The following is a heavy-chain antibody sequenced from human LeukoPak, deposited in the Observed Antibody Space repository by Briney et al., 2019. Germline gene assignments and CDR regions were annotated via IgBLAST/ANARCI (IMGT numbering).Heavy chain of an antibody. CDR1: GYTFTSYG. CDR2: ISAYNGNT. CDR3: ARDGRPGWNYAIDY. Sequence: ASVKVSCKASGYTFTSYGISWVRQAPGQGLEWMGWISAYNGNTNYAQRLQGRVTTTTDTSTSTAYMELRSLRSDDTAVYYCARDGRPGWNYAIDYWGQGTLVTVSS. V-gene: IGHV1-18*01. J-gene: IGHJ4*02. D-gene: IGHD1-7*01.